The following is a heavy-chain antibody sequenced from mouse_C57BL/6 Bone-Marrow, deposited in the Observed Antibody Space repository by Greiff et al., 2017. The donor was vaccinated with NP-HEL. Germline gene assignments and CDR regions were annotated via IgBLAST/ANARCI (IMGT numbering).Heavy chain of an antibody. CDR1: GYTFTSYG. Sequence: QVQLQQSGAELARPGASVKLSCKASGYTFTSYGISWVKQRTGQGLEWIGEVYPRSGNTYYNEKFKGKATLTADKSSSTAYMKLRSLTSEDSAVYFCARWGDYDYFDYWGQGTTLTVSS. J-gene: IGHJ2*01. CDR3: ARWGDYDYFDY. D-gene: IGHD2-4*01. CDR2: VYPRSGNT. V-gene: IGHV1-81*01.